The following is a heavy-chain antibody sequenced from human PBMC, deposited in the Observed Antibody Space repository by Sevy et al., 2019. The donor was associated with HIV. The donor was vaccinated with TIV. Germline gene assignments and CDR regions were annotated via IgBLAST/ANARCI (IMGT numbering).Heavy chain of an antibody. CDR2: FSFGCGKI. CDR1: GFTFSNYA. J-gene: IGHJ4*02. Sequence: GGFLRLSCAASGFTFSNYAMSWVRQAPGKGLEWVSTFSFGCGKINYADSVKGRFTISRDNSKNTLYLQMNSLGAEATALYYRAREGCSKPHDYWGQGTLVTVSS. V-gene: IGHV3-23*01. D-gene: IGHD2-2*01. CDR3: AREGCSKPHDY.